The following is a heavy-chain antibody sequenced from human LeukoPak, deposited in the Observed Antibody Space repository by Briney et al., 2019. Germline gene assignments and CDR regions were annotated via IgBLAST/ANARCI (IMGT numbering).Heavy chain of an antibody. Sequence: SETLSLTCTVSGGSISSYYWSWIRQPAGKGLEWIGYISYSGTTYYNPSLKSRVTISIDRSRNQFSLKLNSVTAADTAVYYCARDVYVIPWGSDIWGRGTLVTVSS. CDR3: ARDVYVIPWGSDI. D-gene: IGHD7-27*01. V-gene: IGHV4-59*12. CDR2: ISYSGTT. CDR1: GGSISSYY. J-gene: IGHJ3*02.